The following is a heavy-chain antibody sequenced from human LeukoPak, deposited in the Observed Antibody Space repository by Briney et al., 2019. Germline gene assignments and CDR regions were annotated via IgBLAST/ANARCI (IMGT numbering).Heavy chain of an antibody. CDR3: ARHRRAVAAPTYFDY. D-gene: IGHD6-19*01. Sequence: SETLSLTCTVSGGSISSSSYYWGWIRQPPGKGLEWIGSIYYSGSTYYNPSLKSRVTISVDTSKNQFSLKLSSVTAADTAVYYCARHRRAVAAPTYFDYWGQGTLVTVSS. CDR1: GGSISSSSYY. J-gene: IGHJ4*02. V-gene: IGHV4-39*01. CDR2: IYYSGST.